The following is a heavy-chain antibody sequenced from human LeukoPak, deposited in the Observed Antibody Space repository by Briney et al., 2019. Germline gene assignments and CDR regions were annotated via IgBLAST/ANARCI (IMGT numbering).Heavy chain of an antibody. CDR2: IWYDGSNK. CDR1: GFTFSSYG. V-gene: IGHV3-33*01. J-gene: IGHJ4*02. CDR3: ARAERRADPFDY. Sequence: GGSLRLSCAASGFTFSSYGMHWVRQAPGKGLEWVAVIWYDGSNKYYADSVKGRFTISRDNSKNTLYLQMNSLRAEDTAVYYCARAERRADPFDYWGQGTLVPVSS. D-gene: IGHD1-1*01.